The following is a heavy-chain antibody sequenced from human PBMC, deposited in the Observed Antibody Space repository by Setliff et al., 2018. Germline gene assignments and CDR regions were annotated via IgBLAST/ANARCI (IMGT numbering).Heavy chain of an antibody. D-gene: IGHD3-9*01. CDR3: ARLKPHYDILTGYSPYNWFDP. V-gene: IGHV4-4*08. J-gene: IGHJ5*02. Sequence: PSETLSLTCTVSGGSMSTYYWSWIRQPPGKGLEWIGYIYTSGSTNYNPSLKSRVTISVDTSKNQFSLKLSSVTAADTAVYYCARLKPHYDILTGYSPYNWFDPWGQGSLVTVSS. CDR2: IYTSGST. CDR1: GGSMSTYY.